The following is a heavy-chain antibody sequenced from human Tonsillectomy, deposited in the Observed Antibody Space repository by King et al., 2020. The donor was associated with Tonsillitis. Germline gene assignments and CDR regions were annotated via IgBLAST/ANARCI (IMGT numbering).Heavy chain of an antibody. J-gene: IGHJ3*02. CDR3: ARDFGPIAPWLGGAFDI. Sequence: VQLVESGGGVVQPGRSLRLSCAASGFTFSSYAMHWVRQAPGKGLEWVAVISYDGSNKYYADSVKGRFTISRDNSKNTLYLQMNSLRAEDTAVYYCARDFGPIAPWLGGAFDIWGQGTMVTVSS. D-gene: IGHD6-13*01. V-gene: IGHV3-30*04. CDR1: GFTFSSYA. CDR2: ISYDGSNK.